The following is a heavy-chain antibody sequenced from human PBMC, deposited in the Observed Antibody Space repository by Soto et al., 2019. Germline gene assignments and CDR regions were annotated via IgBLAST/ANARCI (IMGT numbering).Heavy chain of an antibody. CDR3: AKAKRAAGTGNYFDF. Sequence: EVQLLESGGGLVQPGGSLRLSCAASGFTFYNYAMTWVRQAPGKGLEWVSGISGSGANTYHADSVRGRFTIFRDNSKNTLHLQMNSLKTEDTAVYYCAKAKRAAGTGNYFDFWGQGTLVTVSS. V-gene: IGHV3-23*01. J-gene: IGHJ4*02. CDR1: GFTFYNYA. D-gene: IGHD6-13*01. CDR2: ISGSGANT.